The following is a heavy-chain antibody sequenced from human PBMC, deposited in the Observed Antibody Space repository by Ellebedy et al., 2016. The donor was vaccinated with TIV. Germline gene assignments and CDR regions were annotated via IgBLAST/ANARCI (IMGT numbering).Heavy chain of an antibody. CDR3: ARGSFAPDY. D-gene: IGHD2-15*01. CDR2: LTFDGKNT. V-gene: IGHV3-23*01. CDR1: GFTITAHG. Sequence: GESLKISCAASGFTITAHGMTWVRQAPGKGLEWVSSLTFDGKNTFYANSVKGRFTISRDSSKNTLYLQLNSLTPEDTALYYWARGSFAPDYWGRGALVTVSS. J-gene: IGHJ4*02.